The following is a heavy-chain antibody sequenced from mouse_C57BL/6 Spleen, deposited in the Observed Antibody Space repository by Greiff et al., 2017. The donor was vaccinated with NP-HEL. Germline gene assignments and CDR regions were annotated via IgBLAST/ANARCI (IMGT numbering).Heavy chain of an antibody. Sequence: DVQLVESGGGLVKPGGSLKLSCAASGFTFSSYAMSWVRQTPEKRLEWVATISDGGSYTYYPDNVKGRFTISRDNAKNNLYLQMSHLKSEDTAMYYCASLYGRGAWFAYWGQGTLVTVSA. CDR2: ISDGGSYT. D-gene: IGHD1-1*01. J-gene: IGHJ3*01. V-gene: IGHV5-4*01. CDR3: ASLYGRGAWFAY. CDR1: GFTFSSYA.